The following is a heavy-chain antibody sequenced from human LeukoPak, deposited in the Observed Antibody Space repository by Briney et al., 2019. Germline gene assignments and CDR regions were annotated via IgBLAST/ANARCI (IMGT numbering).Heavy chain of an antibody. J-gene: IGHJ4*02. CDR3: ARDVCSSTNCCFDY. Sequence: GGSLRPSCTASGFTFSNYNMNWVRQAPGQGLEWVSSISSSSTYIYYADSVRGRFTLSRDDAKNSLSLQMNSLTAEDTAVYYCARDVCSSTNCCFDYWGQGTLVTVSS. CDR1: GFTFSNYN. D-gene: IGHD2-2*01. V-gene: IGHV3-21*01. CDR2: ISSSSTYI.